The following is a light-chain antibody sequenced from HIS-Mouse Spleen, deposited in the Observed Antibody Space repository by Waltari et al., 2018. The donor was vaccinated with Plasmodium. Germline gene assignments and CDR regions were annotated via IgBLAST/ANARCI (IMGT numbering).Light chain of an antibody. Sequence: DIVISQSSATLSVSPGERAALTCRASQTVSSNLAWYQQKPGQAPRLLIYGASTRATGIPARFSGSGSGTEFTLTISSMQSEDFAVYYCQQYNNWPRGTFGQGTKVEIK. CDR1: QTVSSN. V-gene: IGKV3-15*01. J-gene: IGKJ1*01. CDR3: QQYNNWPRGT. CDR2: GAS.